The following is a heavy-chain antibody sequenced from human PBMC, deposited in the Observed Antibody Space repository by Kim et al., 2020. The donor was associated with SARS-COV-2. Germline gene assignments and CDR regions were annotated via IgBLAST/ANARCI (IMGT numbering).Heavy chain of an antibody. CDR3: ARDVRFVGAPSWFDP. Sequence: ASVKVSCKASGYTFSSYAINWVRQAPGQGPEWMGWINTNTGNPTFAQGFTGRFVFSLDTSVTTAYLQISSLKVEDTAVYYCARDVRFVGAPSWFDPWGQGTLVTVSS. J-gene: IGHJ5*02. V-gene: IGHV7-4-1*02. CDR1: GYTFSSYA. CDR2: INTNTGNP. D-gene: IGHD3-3*01.